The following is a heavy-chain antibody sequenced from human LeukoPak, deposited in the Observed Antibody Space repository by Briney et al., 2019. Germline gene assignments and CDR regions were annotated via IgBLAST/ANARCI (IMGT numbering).Heavy chain of an antibody. Sequence: ASVEVSCKASGYTFTSYAMHWVRQAPGQRLEWMGWINAGNDNTKYSQKFQGRVTITRDTSASTAYMELSSLRSEDTAVYYCARTTIEYSSSSGWFDPWGQGTLVTVSS. V-gene: IGHV1-3*01. CDR2: INAGNDNT. CDR3: ARTTIEYSSSSGWFDP. CDR1: GYTFTSYA. D-gene: IGHD6-6*01. J-gene: IGHJ5*02.